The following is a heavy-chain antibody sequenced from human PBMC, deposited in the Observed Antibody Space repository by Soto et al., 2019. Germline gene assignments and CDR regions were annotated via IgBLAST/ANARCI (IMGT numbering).Heavy chain of an antibody. V-gene: IGHV1-69*02. CDR1: GGTFSSYT. J-gene: IGHJ6*02. D-gene: IGHD6-13*01. CDR2: IIPILGIA. CDR3: AAQRGGLYSSRWYDYGMDV. Sequence: QVQLVQSGAEVKKPGSSVKVSCKASGGTFSSYTISWVRQAPGQGLEWMGRIIPILGIANYAQKFQGRVTITADKSTSTAYMELSSLRSEDTAVYYCAAQRGGLYSSRWYDYGMDVWGQGTTVTVSS.